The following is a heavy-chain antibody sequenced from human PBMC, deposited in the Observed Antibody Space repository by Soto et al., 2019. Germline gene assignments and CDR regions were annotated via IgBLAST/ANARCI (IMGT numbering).Heavy chain of an antibody. CDR3: ANWGSAVAGSQTDH. V-gene: IGHV4-4*02. CDR2: VYHSESTS. J-gene: IGHJ4*01. D-gene: IGHD6-19*01. Sequence: QVQLQESGPGLVKPSGTLSLTCAVSGGSFSSCYWWPSVRQPPGTGREWIGEVYHSESTSSYNPSLNSRVAVSVDQSKNQFAMTLSSVSAPKTAVYYCANWGSAVAGSQTDHWGQGTLVTVSS. CDR1: GGSFSSCYW.